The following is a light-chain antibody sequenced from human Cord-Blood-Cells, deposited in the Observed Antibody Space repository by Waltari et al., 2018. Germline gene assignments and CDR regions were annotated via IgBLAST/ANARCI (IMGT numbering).Light chain of an antibody. V-gene: IGLV2-14*01. J-gene: IGLJ2*01. CDR1: SSDVGGYNY. CDR2: DVS. Sequence: QSALTQPASVSGSPGQSITISCTGTSSDVGGYNYVSWYQQPPGKAPKLMIYDVSNRPSGVSIRVSGSKSGNTASLTISGLQAEDEADYYCSSYTSSSTLVVFGGGTKLTVL. CDR3: SSYTSSSTLVV.